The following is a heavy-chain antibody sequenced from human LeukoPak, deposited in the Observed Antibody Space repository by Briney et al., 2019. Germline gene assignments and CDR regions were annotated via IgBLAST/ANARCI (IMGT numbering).Heavy chain of an antibody. J-gene: IGHJ6*02. D-gene: IGHD3-10*01. CDR3: TSYGSGSYFPELYYYYGMDV. Sequence: PGGSLRLSCAASGFTFSNAWMSWVRQAPGXGLEWVGRIKSKTDXGTTDYAAPVKGRFTISRDDSKNTLYLQMNSLKTEDTAVYYCTSYGSGSYFPELYYYYGMDVWGQGTTVTVSS. CDR2: IKSKTDXGTT. V-gene: IGHV3-15*01. CDR1: GFTFSNAW.